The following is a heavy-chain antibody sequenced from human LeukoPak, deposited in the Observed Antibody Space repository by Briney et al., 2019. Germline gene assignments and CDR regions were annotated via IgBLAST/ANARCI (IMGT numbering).Heavy chain of an antibody. V-gene: IGHV4-34*01. CDR1: GGSFSGYY. J-gene: IGHJ4*02. CDR3: ARHQDGSSLFDY. D-gene: IGHD1-26*01. CDR2: INHSGST. Sequence: SETLSLTCAVYGGSFSGYYWSWIRQPPGKGLEWIGEINHSGSTNYNPSLKSRATISVDTSKNQFSLKLSSVTAADTAVYYCARHQDGSSLFDYWGQGTLVTVSS.